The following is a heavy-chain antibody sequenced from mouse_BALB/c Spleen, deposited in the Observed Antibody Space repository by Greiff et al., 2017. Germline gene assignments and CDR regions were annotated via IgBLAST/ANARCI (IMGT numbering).Heavy chain of an antibody. V-gene: IGHV5-12-2*01. D-gene: IGHD1-1*01. Sequence: EVKLMESGGGLVQPGGSLKLSCAASGFTFSSYTMSWVRQTPEKRLEWVAYISNGGGSTYYPDTVKGRFTISRDNAKNTLYLQMSSLKSEDTAMYYCARHGTTVVARAMDYWGQGTSVTVSS. CDR3: ARHGTTVVARAMDY. CDR2: ISNGGGST. CDR1: GFTFSSYT. J-gene: IGHJ4*01.